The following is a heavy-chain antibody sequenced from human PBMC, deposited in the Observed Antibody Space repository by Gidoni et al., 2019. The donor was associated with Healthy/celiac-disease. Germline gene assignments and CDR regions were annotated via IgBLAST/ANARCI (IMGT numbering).Heavy chain of an antibody. Sequence: QLQLQESGPGLVKPSETLSLTCTVSGGSISNSSYYWGWIRQPPGKGLEWIGSIYYSGSTYYNPSLKSRVTISVDTSKNQFSLKLSSVTAADTAVYYCARDRYSGYDSEPFDYWGQGTLVTVSS. J-gene: IGHJ4*02. D-gene: IGHD5-12*01. CDR2: IYYSGST. CDR3: ARDRYSGYDSEPFDY. CDR1: GGSISNSSYY. V-gene: IGHV4-39*07.